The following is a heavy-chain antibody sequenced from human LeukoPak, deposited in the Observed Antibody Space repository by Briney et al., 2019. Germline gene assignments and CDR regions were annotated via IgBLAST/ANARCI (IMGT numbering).Heavy chain of an antibody. CDR3: AKRGVVIRVILVGFHKEAYYFES. D-gene: IGHD3/OR15-3a*01. Sequence: PGGSLRLSCAVSGITLSNYGVSWVRQAPGKGLEWVAGISDSGGNTKYADSVKGRFTISRDNPKNTLYLQMNSLRAEDTAVYFCAKRGVVIRVILVGFHKEAYYFESWGQGALVTVSS. CDR1: GITLSNYG. J-gene: IGHJ4*02. CDR2: ISDSGGNT. V-gene: IGHV3-23*01.